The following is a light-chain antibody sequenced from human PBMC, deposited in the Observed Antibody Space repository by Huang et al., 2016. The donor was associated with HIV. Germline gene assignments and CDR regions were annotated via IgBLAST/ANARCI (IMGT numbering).Light chain of an antibody. CDR2: GAS. J-gene: IGKJ2*01. CDR3: QQYNKWPMYT. CDR1: QSVSSN. V-gene: IGKV3-15*01. Sequence: EIVMTQSPATLSVSPGERATLSCRASQSVSSNLAWYQQKPGQAPRLLIDGASTSATGSRARVSGSGSGTEFTLTISSLQSEDFAVYYCQQYNKWPMYTFGQGTKLEIK.